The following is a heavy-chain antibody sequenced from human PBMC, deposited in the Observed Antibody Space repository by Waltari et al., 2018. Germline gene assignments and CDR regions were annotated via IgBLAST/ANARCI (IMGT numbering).Heavy chain of an antibody. CDR3: ARDGTTVVTVGYFDY. J-gene: IGHJ4*02. CDR2: IYTSGST. V-gene: IGHV4-4*07. Sequence: QVQLQESGPGLVKPSETLSLTCTDSGGSISSYYWSWIRQPAGKGLEWIGRIYTSGSTNYNPSLKSRVTMSVDTSKNQFSLKLSSVTAADTAVYYCARDGTTVVTVGYFDYWGQGTLVTVSS. CDR1: GGSISSYY. D-gene: IGHD4-17*01.